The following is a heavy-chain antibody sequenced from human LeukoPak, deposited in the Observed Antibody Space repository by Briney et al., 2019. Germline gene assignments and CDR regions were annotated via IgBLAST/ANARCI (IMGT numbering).Heavy chain of an antibody. CDR1: GGSISNSSYY. J-gene: IGHJ4*02. V-gene: IGHV4-39*01. Sequence: PSETLSLTCTVSGGSISNSSYYWGWIRQPPGKGLEWIVIIYSSGSTYYNPSLKSRVTISVDTSQNQFSLKLSSVTAADTAVYSCYQSSGLYYFHYWGQGTLVTVSS. CDR2: IYSSGST. D-gene: IGHD6-19*01. CDR3: YQSSGLYYFHY.